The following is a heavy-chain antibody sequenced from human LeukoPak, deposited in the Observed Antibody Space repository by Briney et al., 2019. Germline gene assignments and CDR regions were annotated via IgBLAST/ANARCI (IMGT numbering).Heavy chain of an antibody. D-gene: IGHD2-15*01. CDR2: ISGSGGST. J-gene: IGHJ4*02. Sequence: PGGSLRLSCAASGFTFSSYAMSWVRQAPGKGLEWVSAISGSGGSTYYADPVKGRFTVSRDNSKNTLYLQMNSLRAEDTAVYYCAKDRVFRDIVVVVAAFDYWGQGTLVTVSS. CDR3: AKDRVFRDIVVVVAAFDY. CDR1: GFTFSSYA. V-gene: IGHV3-23*01.